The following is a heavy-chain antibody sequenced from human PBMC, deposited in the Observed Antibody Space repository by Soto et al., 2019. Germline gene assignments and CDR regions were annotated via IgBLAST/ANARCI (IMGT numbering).Heavy chain of an antibody. Sequence: GASVEVSCXASGGTVSSYTISWVRQAPGQGLEWMGRIIPILGIANYAQKFQGRVTITADKSTSTAYMELSSLRSEDTAVYYCARGPYYYDSSGPFDYWGQGTLVTVSS. CDR3: ARGPYYYDSSGPFDY. D-gene: IGHD3-22*01. J-gene: IGHJ4*02. CDR1: GGTVSSYT. CDR2: IIPILGIA. V-gene: IGHV1-69*02.